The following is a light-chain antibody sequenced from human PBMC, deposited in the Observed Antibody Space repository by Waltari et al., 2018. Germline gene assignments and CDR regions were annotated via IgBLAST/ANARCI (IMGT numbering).Light chain of an antibody. CDR2: AAS. V-gene: IGKV1-NL1*01. CDR1: QGISNS. CDR3: QHYYSTIPVA. Sequence: DIQMTQSPSSPAASVGDRVNITCRASQGISNSLAWYQQKTGKAPKLLLYAASRLESGVPSRFSGSGSGTEYTLTISSLQPEDFATYYCQHYYSTIPVAFGGGTKVEVK. J-gene: IGKJ4*01.